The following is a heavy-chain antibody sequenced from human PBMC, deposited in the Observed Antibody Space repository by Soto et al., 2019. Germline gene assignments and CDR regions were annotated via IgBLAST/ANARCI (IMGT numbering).Heavy chain of an antibody. CDR3: AKGQTYYDILTGYTPFYYYYGMDV. CDR2: IKQDGSEK. V-gene: IGHV3-7*01. D-gene: IGHD3-9*01. CDR1: GFTFSSYW. Sequence: GGSLGLSCAASGFTFSSYWMSWVRQAPGKGLEWVANIKQDGSEKYYVDSVKGRFTISRDNAKNSLYLQMNSLRAEDTAVYYCAKGQTYYDILTGYTPFYYYYGMDVWGQGTTVTVSS. J-gene: IGHJ6*02.